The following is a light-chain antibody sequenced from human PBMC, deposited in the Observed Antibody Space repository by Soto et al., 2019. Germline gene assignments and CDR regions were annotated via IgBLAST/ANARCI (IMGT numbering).Light chain of an antibody. J-gene: IGLJ3*02. CDR3: CSYAGSSTSWV. V-gene: IGLV2-23*01. CDR1: RSDVGSYTL. Sequence: QSALTQPASVSGSPGQSITISCTGTRSDVGSYTLVSWYQQHPGRAPKLLIYEDNKRPSGVSYRFSGSKSGNTASLTISGLQADDEADYYCCSYAGSSTSWVFGGGTKSPS. CDR2: EDN.